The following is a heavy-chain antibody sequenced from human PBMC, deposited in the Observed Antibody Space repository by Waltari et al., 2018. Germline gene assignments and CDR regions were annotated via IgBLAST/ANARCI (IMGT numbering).Heavy chain of an antibody. J-gene: IGHJ4*02. D-gene: IGHD4-17*01. CDR3: ARVSVGIMTTKGSVPPDY. V-gene: IGHV4-34*01. CDR1: GGSFSGYY. Sequence: QVQLQQWGAGLLKPSETLSLTCAVYGGSFSGYYWSWIRQPPGKGLEWIGEINHSGSTNYNPSLKSRVTISVDTSKNQFSLKLSSVTAADTAVYYCARVSVGIMTTKGSVPPDYWGQGTLVTVSS. CDR2: INHSGST.